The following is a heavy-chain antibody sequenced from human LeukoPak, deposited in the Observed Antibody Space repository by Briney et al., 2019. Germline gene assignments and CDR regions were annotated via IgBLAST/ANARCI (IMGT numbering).Heavy chain of an antibody. CDR1: GGSISSGGYY. CDR2: IYYSGST. Sequence: PSETLSLTCTVSGGSISSGGYYWSWIRQHPGKGLEWIGYIYYSGSTYYNPSLKSRVTISVDTSKNQFSLKLSSVTAADTAVYYCAKEAAAGISEYWGQGTLVTVSS. J-gene: IGHJ4*02. D-gene: IGHD6-13*01. V-gene: IGHV4-31*03. CDR3: AKEAAAGISEY.